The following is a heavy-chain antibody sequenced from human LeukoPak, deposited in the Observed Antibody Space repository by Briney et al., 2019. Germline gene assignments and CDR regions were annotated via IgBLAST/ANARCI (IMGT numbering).Heavy chain of an antibody. Sequence: SGGSLRLSCAASGFSFSNYAMSWVRQAPARGPEWVSSISGGGETFYAASVRGRFALSRDDSRNTVYLQLNNLRVEDTAKYYCAKANWVSNADAVWWGQGTQVTVSS. CDR1: GFSFSNYA. CDR2: ISGGGET. J-gene: IGHJ4*02. V-gene: IGHV3-23*01. CDR3: AKANWVSNADAVW. D-gene: IGHD1-1*01.